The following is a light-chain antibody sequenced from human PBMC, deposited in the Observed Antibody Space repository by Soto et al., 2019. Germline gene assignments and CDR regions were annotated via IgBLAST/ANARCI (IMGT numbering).Light chain of an antibody. CDR1: SSNIGSNY. CDR3: AACDDSLSVV. Sequence: QSVLTQPPSASGTPGQRVNISCSGSSSNIGSNYVYWYQQLPGTAPKLLIYNNYQRPSGVPDRFSGSKSGTSASLAISGLRSEDEADYYCAACDDSLSVVVGGGTKGTVL. J-gene: IGLJ2*01. V-gene: IGLV1-47*02. CDR2: NNY.